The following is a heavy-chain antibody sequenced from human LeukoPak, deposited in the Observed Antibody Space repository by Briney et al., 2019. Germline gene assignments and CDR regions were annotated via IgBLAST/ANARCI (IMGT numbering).Heavy chain of an antibody. CDR2: TYQRSKWYN. Sequence: SQTLSLTCAISGDSVSINSAAWNWIRQSPSRGLEWLGRTYQRSKWYNDYAVSVKSRITINPDISKNQFSLQLNSVTPEDAAVYYRARRVPHSDFFDAWGQGTLVTVSS. J-gene: IGHJ5*02. D-gene: IGHD2-15*01. CDR1: GDSVSINSAA. CDR3: ARRVPHSDFFDA. V-gene: IGHV6-1*01.